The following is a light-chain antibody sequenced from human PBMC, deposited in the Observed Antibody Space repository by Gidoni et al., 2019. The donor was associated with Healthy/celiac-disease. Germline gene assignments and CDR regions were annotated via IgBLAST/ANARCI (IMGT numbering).Light chain of an antibody. CDR1: QSISSY. V-gene: IGKV1-39*01. CDR2: AAS. J-gene: IGKJ1*01. CDR3: QQSYSTPHPT. Sequence: DIQMTQSPSSLSASVGDRVTITCRASQSISSYLNWYQQKPGKAPKLLIYAASSLQSGVPSRFSGSGSGTDFTLTISSLQPEDFATYYCQQSYSTPHPTFXQXTKVEIK.